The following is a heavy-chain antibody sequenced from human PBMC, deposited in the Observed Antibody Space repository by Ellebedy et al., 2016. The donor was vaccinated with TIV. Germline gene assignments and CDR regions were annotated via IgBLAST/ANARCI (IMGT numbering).Heavy chain of an antibody. J-gene: IGHJ4*02. D-gene: IGHD5-12*01. Sequence: SETLSLXXSVSHFAIRGGYYWGWIPQTPGKGLEWIGSMFHSGSTYYNPSLRSRVTMSVDTSKNQLSLNISSVTAADTAIYYCARMTSRGFSTPAYWGQGTLVTVSS. CDR1: HFAIRGGYY. V-gene: IGHV4-38-2*02. CDR3: ARMTSRGFSTPAY. CDR2: MFHSGST.